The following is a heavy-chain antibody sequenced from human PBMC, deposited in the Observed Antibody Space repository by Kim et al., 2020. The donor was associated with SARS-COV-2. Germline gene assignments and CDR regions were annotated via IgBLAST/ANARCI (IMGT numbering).Heavy chain of an antibody. Sequence: GGSLRLSCAASGFTFSSYGMHWVRQAPGKGLEWVAVISYDGSNKYYADSVKGRFTISRDNSKNTLYLQMNSLRAEDTAVYYCAKDATLLWPYYYGSGNNWFGPWGQRTLVTVSS. CDR3: AKDATLLWPYYYGSGNNWFGP. V-gene: IGHV3-30*18. CDR2: ISYDGSNK. CDR1: GFTFSSYG. D-gene: IGHD3-10*01. J-gene: IGHJ5*02.